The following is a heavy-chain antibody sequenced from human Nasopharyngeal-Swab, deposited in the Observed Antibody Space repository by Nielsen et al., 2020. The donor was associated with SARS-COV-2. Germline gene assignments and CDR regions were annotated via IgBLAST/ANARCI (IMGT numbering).Heavy chain of an antibody. CDR1: GFTFSSYN. CDR3: AKDTAVAGKDAFDI. Sequence: GGSLSLSCAASGFTFSSYNMNWVRQAPGKGLEWVSSITSSSSYLYSADSVKGRFTISRDNAKNSLYLQMNSLRAEDTALYYCAKDTAVAGKDAFDIWGQGTMVTVSS. D-gene: IGHD6-19*01. J-gene: IGHJ3*02. V-gene: IGHV3-21*04. CDR2: ITSSSSYL.